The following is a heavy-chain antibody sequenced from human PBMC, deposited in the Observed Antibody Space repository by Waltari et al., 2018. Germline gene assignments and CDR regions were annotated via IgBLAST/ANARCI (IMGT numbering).Heavy chain of an antibody. J-gene: IGHJ4*02. D-gene: IGHD1-1*01. CDR1: GFTFSTYV. V-gene: IGHV3-30*01. CDR2: MSPDVGLS. CDR3: ARDPLPGPPDFFDY. Sequence: QVQLVESGGGVVQPGRSLRLSCAASGFTFSTYVVHWVRQAPGKGLEGLAVMSPDVGLSYYADSVNGRFTISRDNSRNTLFLQMNGLRPDDTAVYFCARDPLPGPPDFFDYWGQGTLVSVSS.